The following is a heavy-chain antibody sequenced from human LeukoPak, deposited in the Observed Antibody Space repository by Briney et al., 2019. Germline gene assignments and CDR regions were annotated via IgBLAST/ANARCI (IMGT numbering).Heavy chain of an antibody. CDR2: IYTSGST. J-gene: IGHJ5*02. V-gene: IGHV4-4*07. Sequence: SETLSLTCTVSGGSISSYYWSWIRQPAGKGLEWIGRIYTSGSTNYNPSLKSRVTMSVDTSKKQFSLKLSSVTAADTAVYYCARDRGYCSGGSCNNWFDPWGQGTLVTVSS. CDR3: ARDRGYCSGGSCNNWFDP. D-gene: IGHD2-15*01. CDR1: GGSISSYY.